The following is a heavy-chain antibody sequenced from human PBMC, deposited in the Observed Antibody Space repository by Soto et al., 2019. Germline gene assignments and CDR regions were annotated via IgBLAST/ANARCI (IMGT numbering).Heavy chain of an antibody. CDR1: GGSISSGGFY. D-gene: IGHD6-13*01. CDR2: LYYSGTT. V-gene: IGHV4-31*03. CDR3: ARDGPAAATGKRLDS. Sequence: QVQLQESCPGLVKPSQTLSLTCTVSGGSISSGGFYWSWIRQHPGKGLEWIGYLYYSGTTYYNPSLKSRVSISVDTSKNQFSLKLSSVTVADTAVYYCARDGPAAATGKRLDSWGQGTLVTVSS. J-gene: IGHJ5*01.